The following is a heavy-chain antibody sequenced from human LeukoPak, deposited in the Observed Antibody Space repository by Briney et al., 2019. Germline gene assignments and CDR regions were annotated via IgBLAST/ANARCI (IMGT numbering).Heavy chain of an antibody. V-gene: IGHV1-8*01. CDR2: MNPDPGST. CDR3: ARVLGRPSLYYGMDV. Sequence: RASVKVSCKASGYTFTSCDIHWVRQATGQGLEWVGWMNPDPGSTGYAQKFQGRVTMTRDTSIGTAYMELSRLRSEDTAVYYCARVLGRPSLYYGMDVWGQGTTVTVSS. D-gene: IGHD3-16*01. J-gene: IGHJ6*02. CDR1: GYTFTSCD.